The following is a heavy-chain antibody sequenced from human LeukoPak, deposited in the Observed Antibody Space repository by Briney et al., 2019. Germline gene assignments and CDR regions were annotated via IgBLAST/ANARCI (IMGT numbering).Heavy chain of an antibody. CDR3: ARDLYLGTYNLDY. CDR1: GYTFTGCY. CDR2: INPNSGGT. Sequence: ASVKVSCKASGYTFTGCYMHWVRQAPGQGLEWMGWINPNSGGTNYAQKFQGRVTMTRDTSISTAYMELSRLRSDDTAVYYCARDLYLGTYNLDYWGQGTLVTVSS. D-gene: IGHD1-1*01. V-gene: IGHV1-2*02. J-gene: IGHJ4*02.